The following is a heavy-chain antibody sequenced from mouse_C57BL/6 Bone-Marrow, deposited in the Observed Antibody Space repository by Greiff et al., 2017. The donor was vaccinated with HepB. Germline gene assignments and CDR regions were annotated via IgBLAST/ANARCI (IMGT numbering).Heavy chain of an antibody. CDR2: ISSGSSTI. Sequence: EVQLVESGGGLVKPGGSLKLSCAASGFTFSDYGMHWVRQAPEKVLEWVAYISSGSSTIYYADTVKGRFTISRDNAKNTLFLQMTSLRSEDTAMYYCARGALNYGVYWGQGTTLTVSS. CDR1: GFTFSDYG. V-gene: IGHV5-17*01. CDR3: ARGALNYGVY. J-gene: IGHJ2*01.